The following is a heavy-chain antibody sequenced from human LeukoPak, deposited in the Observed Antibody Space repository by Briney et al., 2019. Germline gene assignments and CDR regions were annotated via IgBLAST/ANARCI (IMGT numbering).Heavy chain of an antibody. CDR2: IYSGGST. J-gene: IGHJ4*02. Sequence: PGGSLRLSCAASGFTVSSNYMSWVRQAPGKGLEWVSVIYSGGSTYYADSVKGRFTISRDNSKNALYLQMNSLRAEDTAVYYCAGEYQLLPYYFDYWGQGTLVTVSS. CDR3: AGEYQLLPYYFDY. V-gene: IGHV3-66*01. CDR1: GFTVSSNY. D-gene: IGHD2-2*01.